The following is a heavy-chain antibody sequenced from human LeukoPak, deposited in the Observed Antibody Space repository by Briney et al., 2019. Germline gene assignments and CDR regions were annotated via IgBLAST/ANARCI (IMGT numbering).Heavy chain of an antibody. CDR3: ARVSSGWSNGAFGI. D-gene: IGHD6-19*01. V-gene: IGHV3-7*04. Sequence: GGSLRLSCAASGFTFSSYWMSWVRQAPGKGLEWVANIKQDGSGKYYVDSVKGRFTMSRDNAQNSLYLQMNSLRAEDTAVYYCARVSSGWSNGAFGIWGQGTMVTVSS. CDR2: IKQDGSGK. J-gene: IGHJ3*02. CDR1: GFTFSSYW.